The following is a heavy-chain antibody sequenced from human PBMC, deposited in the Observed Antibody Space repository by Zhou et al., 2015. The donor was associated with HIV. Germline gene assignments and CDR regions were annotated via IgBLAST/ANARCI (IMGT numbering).Heavy chain of an antibody. CDR3: ARVTALSGYDYYYYGMDV. J-gene: IGHJ6*02. CDR2: IIPIFGTA. V-gene: IGHV1-69*06. D-gene: IGHD5-12*01. Sequence: QVQLVQSGAEVKKPGSSVKVSCKASGGTFSSYAISWVRQAPGQGLEWMGGIIPIFGTANYAQKFQGRVTITADKSTSTAYMELSSLRSEDTAVYYCARVTALSGYDYYYYGMDVWGQGTTVTVSS. CDR1: GGTFSSYA.